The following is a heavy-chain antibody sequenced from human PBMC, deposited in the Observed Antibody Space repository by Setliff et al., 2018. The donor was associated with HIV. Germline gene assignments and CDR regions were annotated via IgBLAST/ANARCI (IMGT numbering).Heavy chain of an antibody. D-gene: IGHD3-22*01. CDR2: ISAYNGNR. J-gene: IGHJ4*02. V-gene: IGHV1-18*01. Sequence: ASVKVSCKASGYTFTSYGISWVRQAPGQGLEWMGWISAYNGNRDYAQKLQGRVTMITDTSTSTAYMELRSLRSDDTAVYYCARDRAHYYDSSGYYVFGGYWGQGTLVTVSS. CDR3: ARDRAHYYDSSGYYVFGGY. CDR1: GYTFTSYG.